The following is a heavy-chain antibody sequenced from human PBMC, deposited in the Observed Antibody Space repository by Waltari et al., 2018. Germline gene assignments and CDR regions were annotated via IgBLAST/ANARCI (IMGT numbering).Heavy chain of an antibody. J-gene: IGHJ4*02. CDR1: GYTFTGTY. CDR2: INPNRGGT. V-gene: IGHV1-2*02. D-gene: IGHD3-16*01. CDR3: ARERPGGVYVY. Sequence: QVQLVPSGAEVKQPGASVNVSCKASGYTFTGTYLPWVGQVPGQGLEWRGWINPNRGGTNYAQKFQGRVTMTRDTSISTAYMELSRLRSDDTAVDYCARERPGGVYVYWGQGTLVTVSS.